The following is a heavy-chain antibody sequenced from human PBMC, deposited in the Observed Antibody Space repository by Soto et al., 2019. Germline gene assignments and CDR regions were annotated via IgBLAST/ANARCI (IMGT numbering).Heavy chain of an antibody. Sequence: QVQLVQSGAEVKKPGASVKVSCKVQGNIFSNHALHWVRQAPGQGLEWMGWIIAVNGNTKYSQKFHPRVTITRDTSATTAYMELSSLRSEDTAVYYCASPAPYSPSWSGGFYYGLDVWGQGTTVTVSS. CDR2: IIAVNGNT. J-gene: IGHJ6*02. V-gene: IGHV1-3*01. D-gene: IGHD5-12*01. CDR1: GNIFSNHA. CDR3: ASPAPYSPSWSGGFYYGLDV.